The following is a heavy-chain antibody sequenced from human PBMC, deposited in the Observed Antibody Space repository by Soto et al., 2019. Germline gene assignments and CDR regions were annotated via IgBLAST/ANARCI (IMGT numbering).Heavy chain of an antibody. V-gene: IGHV1-3*01. D-gene: IGHD6-25*01. CDR3: ARLPPTRNWFDP. J-gene: IGHJ5*02. CDR2: INAGNGNT. Sequence: GASVKVSCKASGYTFTSYAMHWVRQAPGQRLEWMGWINAGNGNTKYSQKFQGRVTITRDTSASTAYMELSSLRSEDTAVYYCARLPPTRNWFDPWGQGTLVTVS. CDR1: GYTFTSYA.